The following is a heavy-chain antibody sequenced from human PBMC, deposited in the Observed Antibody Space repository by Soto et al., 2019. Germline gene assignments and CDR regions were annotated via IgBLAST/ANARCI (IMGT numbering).Heavy chain of an antibody. Sequence: PGGSLRLSCAASGFTFSSYSMNWVRQAPGKGLEWVSSISSSSSYIYYADSVKGRFTISRDNAKNSPYLQMNSLRAEDTAVYYCARDVNYDILNGYSVFDYWGQGTLVTVSS. J-gene: IGHJ4*02. CDR2: ISSSSSYI. CDR3: ARDVNYDILNGYSVFDY. V-gene: IGHV3-21*01. D-gene: IGHD3-9*01. CDR1: GFTFSSYS.